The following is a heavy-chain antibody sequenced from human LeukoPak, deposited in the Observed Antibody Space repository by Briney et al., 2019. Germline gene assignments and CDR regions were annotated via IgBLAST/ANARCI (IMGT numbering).Heavy chain of an antibody. J-gene: IGHJ5*02. V-gene: IGHV3-15*01. D-gene: IGHD3-3*02. Sequence: GGSLRLSCAASGFTFNNAWMSWVRQAPGKGLEWVGRIKSKTDGATTDYAAPAKGRFTISRDDTKNTLYLQMNSLKTEDTAVYYCTTDLISPNWFDPWGQGTLVTVSS. CDR1: GFTFNNAW. CDR3: TTDLISPNWFDP. CDR2: IKSKTDGATT.